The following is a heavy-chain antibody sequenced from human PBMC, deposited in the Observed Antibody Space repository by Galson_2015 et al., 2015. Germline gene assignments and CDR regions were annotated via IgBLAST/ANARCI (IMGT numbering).Heavy chain of an antibody. D-gene: IGHD1-26*01. CDR1: GYSFTSYW. V-gene: IGHV5-51*01. CDR3: ARHRRVGLSPVAPYYYYYYMDV. J-gene: IGHJ6*03. CDR2: IYPGDSDT. Sequence: QSGAEVKKPGESLKISCKGSGYSFTSYWIGWVRQMPGKGLEWMGIIYPGDSDTRYSPSFQGQVTISADKSISTAYLQWSSLKASDTAMYYCARHRRVGLSPVAPYYYYYYMDVWGKGATVTVSS.